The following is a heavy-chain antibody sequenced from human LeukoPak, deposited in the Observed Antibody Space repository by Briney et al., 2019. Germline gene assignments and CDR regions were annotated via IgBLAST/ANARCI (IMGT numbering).Heavy chain of an antibody. V-gene: IGHV3-21*01. D-gene: IGHD6-13*01. CDR3: AREDPGAAAGNDY. CDR2: ISSSSSYI. Sequence: KPGGSLRLSCAASGFTFSSYGMNWVRQAPGKGLEWVSSISSSSSYIYYADSVKGRFTISRDNAKNSLYLQMNSLRAEDTAVYYCAREDPGAAAGNDYWGQGTLVTVSS. J-gene: IGHJ4*02. CDR1: GFTFSSYG.